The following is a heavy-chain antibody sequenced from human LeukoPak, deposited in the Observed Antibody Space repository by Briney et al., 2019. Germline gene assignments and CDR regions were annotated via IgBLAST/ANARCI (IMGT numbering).Heavy chain of an antibody. CDR3: ARDGSSSWYVCRYFDY. CDR1: GFTFSSYA. V-gene: IGHV3-30*04. CDR2: ISYDGSNK. D-gene: IGHD6-13*01. J-gene: IGHJ4*02. Sequence: GGAVRLSCAGCGFTFSSYALHGLRQAPGKGLEWVAVISYDGSNKYYADSVKGRFTISSDNSKNTLYLQMNSLRAEDTAVYYCARDGSSSWYVCRYFDYWGQGTLVTVSS.